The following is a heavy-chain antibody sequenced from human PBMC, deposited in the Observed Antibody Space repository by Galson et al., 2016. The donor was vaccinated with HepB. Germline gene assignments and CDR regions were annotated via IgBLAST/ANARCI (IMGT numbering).Heavy chain of an antibody. CDR1: GFSFSTYA. D-gene: IGHD6-19*01. Sequence: SLRLSCAASGFSFSTYAMTWVRQAPGKGLEWVSSISGSGGRAYFADSVKGRFAISRDNSKNTLYLQMNSLRAEDTAVYYCAKIYDSPVAGDYLDYWGQGTLVTVSS. J-gene: IGHJ4*02. V-gene: IGHV3-23*01. CDR3: AKIYDSPVAGDYLDY. CDR2: ISGSGGRA.